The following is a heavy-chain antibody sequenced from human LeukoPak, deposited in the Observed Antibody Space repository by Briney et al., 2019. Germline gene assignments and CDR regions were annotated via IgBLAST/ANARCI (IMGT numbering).Heavy chain of an antibody. J-gene: IGHJ4*02. V-gene: IGHV3-74*01. Sequence: PGGSLRLSCAASVFTFRSRWMHWLRQVPGKALVCVYYIGTYGNTPNSAVSVQRRFPLSRDNAKNTLYLKMHRLRVDDTAVYYCARSLGYRSGGWGQGTLVTVSS. D-gene: IGHD2-15*01. CDR2: IGTYGNTP. CDR3: ARSLGYRSGG. CDR1: VFTFRSRW.